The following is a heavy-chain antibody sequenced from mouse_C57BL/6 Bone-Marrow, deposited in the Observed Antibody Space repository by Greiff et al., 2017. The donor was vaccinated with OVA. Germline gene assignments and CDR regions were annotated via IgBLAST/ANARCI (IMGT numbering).Heavy chain of an antibody. V-gene: IGHV10-1*01. D-gene: IGHD1-1*02. Sequence: DVQLVESGGGLVQPKGSLKLSCAASGFSFNTYAMNWVRQAPGKGSEWVARIRSKSNNYATYYADSVKALFTISRDDSESMLYLQMNNLKTEDTAMYYCVRHVGWVPFAYWGQGTLVTVSA. J-gene: IGHJ3*01. CDR3: VRHVGWVPFAY. CDR1: GFSFNTYA. CDR2: IRSKSNNYAT.